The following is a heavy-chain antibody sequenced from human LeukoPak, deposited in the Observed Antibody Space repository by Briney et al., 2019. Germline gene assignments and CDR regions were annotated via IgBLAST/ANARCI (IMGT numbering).Heavy chain of an antibody. CDR1: GFTFSSYE. D-gene: IGHD2-2*01. V-gene: IGHV3-48*03. CDR3: ARLSSTSYYYYYYYMDV. J-gene: IGHJ6*03. CDR2: ISSSGSTI. Sequence: PGGSLRLSCAASGFTFSSYEMNWVRQAPGKGLEWVSYISSSGSTIYYADSVKGRFTISRDNAKNSLYLQMNSLRAEDTAVYYCARLSSTSYYYYYYYMDVWGKGTTVTISS.